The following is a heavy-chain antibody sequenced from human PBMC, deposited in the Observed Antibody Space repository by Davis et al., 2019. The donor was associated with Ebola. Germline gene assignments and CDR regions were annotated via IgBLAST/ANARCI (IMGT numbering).Heavy chain of an antibody. CDR3: ARLGYDFWSGYYGGNWFDP. V-gene: IGHV4-59*08. J-gene: IGHJ5*02. CDR1: GGSIRSYY. CDR2: IYYSGGT. Sequence: SETLSLTCTVSGGSIRSYYWSWIRQPPGKGLEWIGYIYYSGGTNYNPSLKSRVTISVETSKNQFSLKLSSVTAADTAVYYCARLGYDFWSGYYGGNWFDPWGQGTLVTVSS. D-gene: IGHD3-3*01.